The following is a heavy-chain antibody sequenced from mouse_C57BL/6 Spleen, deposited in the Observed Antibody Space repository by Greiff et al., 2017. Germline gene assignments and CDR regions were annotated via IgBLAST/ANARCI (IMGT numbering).Heavy chain of an antibody. V-gene: IGHV5-17*01. CDR1: GFTFSDYG. Sequence: EVKLVESGGGLVKPGGSLTLTCAASGFTFSDYGMHWVRQAPETGLEWVAYISSGSSTIYYAATVKGRFTISSDNAKNTLLLQMTSLRSDDTAMYYCTSGGSLYYDWVFAYWGQGTLVTVSA. D-gene: IGHD2-4*01. CDR2: ISSGSSTI. J-gene: IGHJ3*01. CDR3: TSGGSLYYDWVFAY.